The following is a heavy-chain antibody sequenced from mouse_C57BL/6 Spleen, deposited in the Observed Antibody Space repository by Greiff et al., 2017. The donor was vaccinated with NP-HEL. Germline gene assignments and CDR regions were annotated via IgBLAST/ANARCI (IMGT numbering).Heavy chain of an antibody. Sequence: VQLQQPGAELVRPGTSVKLSCKASGYTFTSYWMHWVKQRPGQGLEWIGVIDPSDSYTNYNQKFKGKATLTVDTSSSTAYMQLSSLTSEDSAVYYCASSEESTTWKGHYFGYWGQGTTLTVAS. CDR1: GYTFTSYW. J-gene: IGHJ2*01. V-gene: IGHV1-59*01. CDR2: IDPSDSYT. CDR3: ASSEESTTWKGHYFGY. D-gene: IGHD2-14*01.